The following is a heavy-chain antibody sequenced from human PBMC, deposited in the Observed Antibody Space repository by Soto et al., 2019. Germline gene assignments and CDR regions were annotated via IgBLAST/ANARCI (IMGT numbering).Heavy chain of an antibody. CDR2: IDPSDSYT. D-gene: IGHD2-21*02. V-gene: IGHV5-10-1*01. CDR3: ARETSTDYYYYGMDV. CDR1: GYSFTSYW. Sequence: GESLKISCKGSGYSFTSYWISWVRQMPGKGLEWMGRIDPSDSYTNYSPSFQGHVTISADKSISTAYLQWSSLKASDTAMYYCARETSTDYYYYGMDVWGQGTTVTVSS. J-gene: IGHJ6*02.